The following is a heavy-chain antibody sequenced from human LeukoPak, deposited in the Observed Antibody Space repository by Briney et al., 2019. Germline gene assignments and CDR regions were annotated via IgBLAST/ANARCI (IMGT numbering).Heavy chain of an antibody. CDR2: FDPEDGET. D-gene: IGHD5-24*01. Sequence: ASVKVSCKVSGYTLTELSMHWVRQAPGKGLEWMGGFDPEDGETIYAQKFQGRVTMTEDTSTDTAYMELSSLRSEDTAVYYCATDLGRGREGTGYYYMDVWGKGTTVTVSS. CDR3: ATDLGRGREGTGYYYMDV. V-gene: IGHV1-24*01. CDR1: GYTLTELS. J-gene: IGHJ6*03.